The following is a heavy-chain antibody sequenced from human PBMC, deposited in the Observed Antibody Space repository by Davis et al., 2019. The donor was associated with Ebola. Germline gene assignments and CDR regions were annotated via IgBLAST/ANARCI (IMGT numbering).Heavy chain of an antibody. Sequence: AASVKVSCKASGYTFTSYGITWVRQAPGQGLEWMGWINPHNGNTNYAQNVQGRVIMTSDTSTSTAYMELRSLRSDDTAVYYCARAQFPTTSDHWGQGTLVTVSS. D-gene: IGHD1-1*01. V-gene: IGHV1-18*04. CDR1: GYTFTSYG. CDR3: ARAQFPTTSDH. CDR2: INPHNGNT. J-gene: IGHJ4*02.